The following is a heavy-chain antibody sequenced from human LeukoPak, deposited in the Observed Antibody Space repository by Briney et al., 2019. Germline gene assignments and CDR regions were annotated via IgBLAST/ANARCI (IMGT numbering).Heavy chain of an antibody. CDR3: ARDVGSYAFDY. J-gene: IGHJ4*02. CDR1: GFTFSSYA. CDR2: ISYDGSNK. Sequence: GRSLRLSCAASGFTFSSYAMHWVRQAPGKGLERVAVISYDGSNKYYADSVKGRFTISRDNSKNTLYLQMNSLRAEDTAVYYCARDVGSYAFDYWGQGTLVTVSS. D-gene: IGHD5-18*01. V-gene: IGHV3-30-3*01.